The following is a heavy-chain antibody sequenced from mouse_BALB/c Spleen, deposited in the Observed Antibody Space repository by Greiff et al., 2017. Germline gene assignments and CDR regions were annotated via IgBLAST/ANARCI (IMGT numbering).Heavy chain of an antibody. D-gene: IGHD4-1*01. CDR3: ARGGGALGRGFAY. Sequence: QVQLQQSGAELMKPGASVKISCKATGYTFSSYWIEWVKQRPGHGLEWIGEILPGSGSTNYNEKFKGKATFTADTSSNTAYMQLSSLTSEDSAVYYCARGGGALGRGFAYWGQGTLVTVSA. CDR2: ILPGSGST. CDR1: GYTFSSYW. V-gene: IGHV1-9*01. J-gene: IGHJ3*01.